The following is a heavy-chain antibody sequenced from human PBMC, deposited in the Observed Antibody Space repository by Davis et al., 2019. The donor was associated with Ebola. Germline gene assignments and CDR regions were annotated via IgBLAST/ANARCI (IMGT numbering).Heavy chain of an antibody. Sequence: GGSLRLSCAASGFTFSGSAMHWVRQASGKGLEWVGRIRSKANSYATAYAASVKGRLTISRDDSKNTAYLQMNSLRAEDTAVYYCARVSSSGEIDYWGQGTLVTVSS. V-gene: IGHV3-73*01. CDR3: ARVSSSGEIDY. D-gene: IGHD6-6*01. J-gene: IGHJ4*02. CDR1: GFTFSGSA. CDR2: IRSKANSYAT.